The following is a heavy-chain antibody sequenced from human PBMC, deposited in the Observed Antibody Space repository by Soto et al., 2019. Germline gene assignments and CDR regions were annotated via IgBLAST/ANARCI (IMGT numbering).Heavy chain of an antibody. D-gene: IGHD1-26*01. J-gene: IGHJ4*02. V-gene: IGHV1-2*02. CDR1: GYTFTGHY. Sequence: ASVKFSCKASGYTFTGHYIHWVRQAPEQGPEWMGEIGPESGATRYAQKFQGRVTVTRDTSITTVYMELKNLSPDDTAVYYCGRGRSGQIVVFFWGQGTPVTSPQ. CDR3: GRGRSGQIVVFF. CDR2: IGPESGAT.